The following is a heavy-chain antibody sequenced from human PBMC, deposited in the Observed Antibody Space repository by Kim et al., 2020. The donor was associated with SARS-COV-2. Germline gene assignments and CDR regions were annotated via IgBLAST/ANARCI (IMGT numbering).Heavy chain of an antibody. D-gene: IGHD3-22*01. V-gene: IGHV4-59*01. CDR3: ARVFDSSGYYIVS. Sequence: STRSRKTRVDISVDTSKNQFSLKLSSVTAADTAVYYCARVFDSSGYYIVSWGQGTLVTVSP. J-gene: IGHJ4*02.